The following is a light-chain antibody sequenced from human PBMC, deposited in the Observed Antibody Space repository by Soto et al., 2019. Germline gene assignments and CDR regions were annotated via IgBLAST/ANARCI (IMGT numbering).Light chain of an antibody. CDR1: QSVSSN. J-gene: IGKJ1*01. Sequence: EIVMTQSPDTLSVSPGERATLSCRASQSVSSNLAWYQQKPGQAPRLLIYGASTRATGIPARFSGSGSGTEFTLTISSLQSEDFAVYYCQQYNNWPPWTFGRGTKVEIK. V-gene: IGKV3-15*01. CDR2: GAS. CDR3: QQYNNWPPWT.